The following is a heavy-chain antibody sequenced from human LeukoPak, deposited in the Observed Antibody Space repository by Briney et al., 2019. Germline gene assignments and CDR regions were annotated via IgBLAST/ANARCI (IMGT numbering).Heavy chain of an antibody. CDR3: ARHVRPSIVGATGIFNWFDP. CDR1: GGSISSSSYY. CDR2: IYYSGST. D-gene: IGHD1-26*01. J-gene: IGHJ5*02. Sequence: SETLSLTCTVSGGSISSSSYYWGWIRQPPGKGLEWIGSIYYSGSTYYNPSLKSRVTISVDTSKNQFSLKLSSVTAADTAVYYCARHVRPSIVGATGIFNWFDPWGQGTLVTVSS. V-gene: IGHV4-39*01.